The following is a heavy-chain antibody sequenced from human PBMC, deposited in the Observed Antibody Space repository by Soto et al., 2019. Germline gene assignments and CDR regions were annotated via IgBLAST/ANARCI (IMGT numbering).Heavy chain of an antibody. CDR3: ARDKDRLQLGGNYYYIMDV. J-gene: IGHJ6*02. D-gene: IGHD4-4*01. V-gene: IGHV1-8*01. CDR1: GYTFTSYD. Sequence: GASVKVSCKASGYTFTSYDINWVRQATGQGLEWMGWMNPNSGNTGYAQKFQGRVTITADESTTTAYMELSGLRSEDTAVYYCARDKDRLQLGGNYYYIMDVWGQGTTVTVSS. CDR2: MNPNSGNT.